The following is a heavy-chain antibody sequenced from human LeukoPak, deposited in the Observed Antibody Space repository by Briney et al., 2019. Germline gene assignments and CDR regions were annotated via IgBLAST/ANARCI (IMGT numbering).Heavy chain of an antibody. J-gene: IGHJ4*02. D-gene: IGHD3-10*01. Sequence: GGSLRLSCAASGFTFDDYGMSWVRQAPGKGLEWVSGINWNGGSTGYADSVKGRFTISRDNSKNTLYLQMNSLRAEDTAVYYCARGTVLPYYFDYWGQGTLVTVSS. CDR3: ARGTVLPYYFDY. CDR2: INWNGGST. CDR1: GFTFDDYG. V-gene: IGHV3-20*04.